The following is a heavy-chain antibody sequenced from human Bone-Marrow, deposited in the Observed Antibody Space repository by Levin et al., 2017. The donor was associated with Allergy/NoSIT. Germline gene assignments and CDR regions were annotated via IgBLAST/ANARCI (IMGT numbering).Heavy chain of an antibody. Sequence: GGSLRLSCAASGFTFRSYWMTWVRQAPGEGLECVATINTDGAERLYVDSVKGRFTISRDNDKNSLYLQMNSLRVEDTAVYYCVRDFWRTYDYWGQGTLVTVSS. CDR1: GFTFRSYW. D-gene: IGHD3-3*01. CDR3: VRDFWRTYDY. J-gene: IGHJ4*02. CDR2: INTDGAER. V-gene: IGHV3-7*01.